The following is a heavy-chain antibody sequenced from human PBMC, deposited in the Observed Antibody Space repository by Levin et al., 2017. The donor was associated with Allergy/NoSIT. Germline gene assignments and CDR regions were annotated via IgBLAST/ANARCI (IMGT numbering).Heavy chain of an antibody. D-gene: IGHD4-17*01. CDR1: GGSFRGYY. V-gene: IGHV4-34*01. CDR2: INHSGST. Sequence: SQTLSLTCAVYGGSFRGYYWSWIRQPPGKGLEWIGEINHSGSTNYNPSLKSRVTISVDTSKNQFSLKLSSVTAADTAVYYCARGRRIYGDYAYFQHWGQGTLVTVSS. J-gene: IGHJ1*01. CDR3: ARGRRIYGDYAYFQH.